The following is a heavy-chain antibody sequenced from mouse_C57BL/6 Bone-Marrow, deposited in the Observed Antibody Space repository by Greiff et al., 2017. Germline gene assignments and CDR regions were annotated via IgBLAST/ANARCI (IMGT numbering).Heavy chain of an antibody. V-gene: IGHV2-5*01. CDR1: GFSLTSYG. CDR2: IWRGGST. J-gene: IGHJ3*01. D-gene: IGHD2-2*01. CDR3: AKAHLYYGYGVPAY. Sequence: VQLQQSGPGLVQPSQSLTITCTVSGFSLTSYGVNWVRQSPGKGLEWLGVIWRGGSTDYNAAFMSRLSITKDNSKSQVFFKMNSLQADDTAIYYWAKAHLYYGYGVPAYWGQGTLVTVSA.